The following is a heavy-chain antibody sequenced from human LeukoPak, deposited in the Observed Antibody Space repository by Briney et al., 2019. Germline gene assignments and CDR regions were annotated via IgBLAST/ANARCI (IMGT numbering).Heavy chain of an antibody. J-gene: IGHJ5*02. Sequence: SETLSLTCTVSGYSISSGYYWGWIRQPPGKGLEWIGSIYHSGSTYYNPSLKSRVTISVDTSKNQFSLKLGSVTAADTAVYYCARAAVTTFRRGNWFDPWGQGTLVTVSS. V-gene: IGHV4-38-2*02. CDR1: GYSISSGYY. CDR2: IYHSGST. D-gene: IGHD4-11*01. CDR3: ARAAVTTFRRGNWFDP.